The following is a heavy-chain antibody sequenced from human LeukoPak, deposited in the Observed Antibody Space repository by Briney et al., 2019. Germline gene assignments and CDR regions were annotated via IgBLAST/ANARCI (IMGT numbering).Heavy chain of an antibody. CDR2: ISTSSIYI. V-gene: IGHV3-21*01. J-gene: IGHJ5*02. CDR1: GFTFSTYT. D-gene: IGHD5-18*01. CDR3: AKPYSYGST. Sequence: GGSLRLSCAASGFTFSTYTMNWVRQAPGKGLEWVSSISTSSIYIYYADSLKGRFTISRDNAKNSLYLQMSSLRAEDTAVYYCAKPYSYGSTWGQGTLVTVSS.